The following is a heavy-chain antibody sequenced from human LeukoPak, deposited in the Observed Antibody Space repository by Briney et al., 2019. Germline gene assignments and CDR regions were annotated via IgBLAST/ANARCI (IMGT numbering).Heavy chain of an antibody. CDR3: ARGQYSGSYSQSPSDY. V-gene: IGHV1-46*01. D-gene: IGHD1-26*01. CDR1: GYTFTSYY. Sequence: AASVKVSCKASGYTFTSYYMHWVRQAPGQGLEWMGIINPSGRSTTYAQKFQGRVTMTRDTSTSTVYMELSSLRSEDTAVYYCARGQYSGSYSQSPSDYWGQGTLVTVSS. CDR2: INPSGRST. J-gene: IGHJ4*02.